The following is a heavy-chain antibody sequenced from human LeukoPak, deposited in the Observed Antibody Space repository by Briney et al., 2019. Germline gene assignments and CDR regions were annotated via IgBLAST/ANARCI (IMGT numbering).Heavy chain of an antibody. CDR3: ARASSYSSSWWPFGY. CDR1: RGSFSGYY. V-gene: IGHV4-34*01. CDR2: INHSGST. D-gene: IGHD6-13*01. J-gene: IGHJ4*02. Sequence: KPSETLSFTCAVYRGSFSGYYWSWIRQPPGKGLEWIGEINHSGSTNYNPSLKSRVTISVDTSKNQFSLKLSSVTAADTAVYYCARASSYSSSWWPFGYWGQGTLVTVSS.